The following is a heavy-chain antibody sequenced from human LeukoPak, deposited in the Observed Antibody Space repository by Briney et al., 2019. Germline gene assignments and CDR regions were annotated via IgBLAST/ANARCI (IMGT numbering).Heavy chain of an antibody. CDR2: ICYSGST. CDR3: ARHEYYGLEGGFDY. J-gene: IGHJ4*02. V-gene: IGHV4-39*01. CDR1: SGSISSSSYY. D-gene: IGHD3-10*01. Sequence: SETVSLTCTVSSGSISSSSYYWGWIRRPPGKGLEWIGNICYSGSTYYNPSLKSRVTISADTSKNQFSLKLSSVTAADTAVYYCARHEYYGLEGGFDYWGQGTLVTVSS.